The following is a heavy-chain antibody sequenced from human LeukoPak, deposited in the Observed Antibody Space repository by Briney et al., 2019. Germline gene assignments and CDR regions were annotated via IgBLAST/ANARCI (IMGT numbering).Heavy chain of an antibody. CDR3: ARNCITMVRGPSALGY. D-gene: IGHD3-10*01. Sequence: ASVKVSCKASGGTFSSYAISWVRQAPGQGLEWMGWISAYNGNTNYAQKLQGRVTMTTDTSTSTAYMELRSLRSDDTAVYYCARNCITMVRGPSALGYWGQGTLVTVSS. CDR1: GGTFSSYA. CDR2: ISAYNGNT. J-gene: IGHJ4*02. V-gene: IGHV1-18*01.